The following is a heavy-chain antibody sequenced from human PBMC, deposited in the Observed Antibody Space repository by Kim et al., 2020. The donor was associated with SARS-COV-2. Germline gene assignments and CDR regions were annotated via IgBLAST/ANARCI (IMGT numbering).Heavy chain of an antibody. V-gene: IGHV1-69*13. CDR2: IIPIFGTA. CDR3: ARDLRRTRSPSTFDY. J-gene: IGHJ4*02. D-gene: IGHD1-26*01. CDR1: GGTFSSYA. Sequence: SVKVSCKASGGTFSSYAISWVRQAPGQGLEWMGGIIPIFGTANYAQKFQDRVTITADESTSTAHMELSSLRSEDTAVYYCARDLRRTRSPSTFDYWGQGTLVTVSS.